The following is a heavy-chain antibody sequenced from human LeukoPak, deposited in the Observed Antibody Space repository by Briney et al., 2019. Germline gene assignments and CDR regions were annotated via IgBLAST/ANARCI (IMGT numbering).Heavy chain of an antibody. CDR3: ARDGTAERKTRGGYFDY. CDR2: INGDGSST. CDR1: GFTFSSHW. D-gene: IGHD1-1*01. J-gene: IGHJ4*02. Sequence: GGSLRLSCAASGFTFSSHWMHWVRQAPGKGLVWVSHINGDGSSTDYADFVKGRFTISRDNAKNSLYLQMNSLGAEDTAVYYCARDGTAERKTRGGYFDYWGQGTVVTVSS. V-gene: IGHV3-74*01.